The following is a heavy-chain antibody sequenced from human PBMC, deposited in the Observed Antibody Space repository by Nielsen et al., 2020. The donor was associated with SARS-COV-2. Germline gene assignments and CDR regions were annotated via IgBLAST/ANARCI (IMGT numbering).Heavy chain of an antibody. CDR2: ISYDGSNK. J-gene: IGHJ5*02. Sequence: GESLKISCAASGFTFSSYGMHWVRQAPGKGLEWVAVISYDGSNKYYADSVKGRFTISRDNSKNTLYLQMNSLRAEDTAVYYCARDSGSSTIADPWGQGTLVTVSS. V-gene: IGHV3-30*03. CDR1: GFTFSSYG. CDR3: ARDSGSSTIADP. D-gene: IGHD1-26*01.